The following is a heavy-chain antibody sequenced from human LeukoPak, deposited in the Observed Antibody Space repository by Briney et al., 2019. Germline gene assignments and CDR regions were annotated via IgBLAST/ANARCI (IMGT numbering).Heavy chain of an antibody. CDR2: IYPGDSDT. CDR3: ARQDSSDSIVYLDY. Sequence: GESLKISCKGSGYTSPSYWIGWVRQMPGKGLEWMGSIYPGDSDTRYSPSFQGQVTISADKSISTAYLQWSSLKASDTAMYYCARQDSSDSIVYLDYWGQGTLVTVSS. CDR1: GYTSPSYW. V-gene: IGHV5-51*01. J-gene: IGHJ4*02. D-gene: IGHD6-19*01.